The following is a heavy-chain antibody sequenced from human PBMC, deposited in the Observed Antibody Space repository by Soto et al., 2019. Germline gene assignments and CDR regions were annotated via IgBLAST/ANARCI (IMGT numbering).Heavy chain of an antibody. CDR2: INHSGST. D-gene: IGHD6-6*01. J-gene: IGHJ4*02. Sequence: PSETLSLTCAVYGGSFNGYYWSWIRQPPGKGLEWIGEINHSGSTNYNPSLKSRVTISVVTSKNQFSLKLSSVTAADTAVYYCARSIAARPTDYWGQGTLVTVSS. CDR3: ARSIAARPTDY. CDR1: GGSFNGYY. V-gene: IGHV4-34*01.